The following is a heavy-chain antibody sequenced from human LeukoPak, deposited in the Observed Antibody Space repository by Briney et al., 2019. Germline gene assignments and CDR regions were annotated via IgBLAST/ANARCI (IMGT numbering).Heavy chain of an antibody. CDR1: GFTFSSYA. CDR3: AKESRYSYGYTYYYYGLDV. Sequence: PGGSLRLSCAASGFTFSSYAMSWVRQAPGKGLEWVSTLSGSGGSTYYADSVKGRFTISRDNSKNTLYLQMNSLRAEDTAVYYCAKESRYSYGYTYYYYGLDVWGQGTTVTVSS. V-gene: IGHV3-23*01. D-gene: IGHD5-18*01. J-gene: IGHJ6*02. CDR2: LSGSGGST.